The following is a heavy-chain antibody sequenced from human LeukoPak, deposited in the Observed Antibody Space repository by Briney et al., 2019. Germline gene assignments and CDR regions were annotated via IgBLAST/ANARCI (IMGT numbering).Heavy chain of an antibody. CDR1: GFSLTTYW. V-gene: IGHV3-7*01. J-gene: IGHJ5*02. CDR3: TAVDGP. CDR2: IKPDGRGK. Sequence: GGSLRLSCATSGFSLTTYWMSRVHQAPGKGLEWVANIKPDGRGKFYVDSVKGRFTISRDNAKNSVYLQMNSLGEEDTAVYYCTAVDGPWGQGTPVTVSS. D-gene: IGHD6-19*01.